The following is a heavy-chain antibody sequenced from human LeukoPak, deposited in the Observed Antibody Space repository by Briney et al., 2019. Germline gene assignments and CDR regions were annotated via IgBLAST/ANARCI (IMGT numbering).Heavy chain of an antibody. CDR3: ARQVHSYGQPYYFDY. CDR1: GGSISSYY. J-gene: IGHJ4*02. CDR2: IYYSGST. Sequence: SETLSLTCTVSGGSISSYYWSWIRQPPGKGLEWIGYIYYSGSTNYNPSLKSRVTISVDTSKNQFSLKLSSVTAADTAVYYCARQVHSYGQPYYFDYWGQGTLVTVSS. V-gene: IGHV4-59*08. D-gene: IGHD5-18*01.